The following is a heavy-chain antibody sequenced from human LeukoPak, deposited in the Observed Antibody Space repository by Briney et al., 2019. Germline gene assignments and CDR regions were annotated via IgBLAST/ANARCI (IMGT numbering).Heavy chain of an antibody. J-gene: IGHJ5*02. Sequence: GGSLRLSCAASGFTFSSYAMSWVRQAPGKGLEWVSAISGSSGSTYYADSVKGRFTISRDNSKNTLYLQMNSLRAEDTAVYYCAKIAVLEWSPTGFDPWGQGTLVTVSS. CDR1: GFTFSSYA. CDR2: ISGSSGST. V-gene: IGHV3-23*01. D-gene: IGHD3-3*01. CDR3: AKIAVLEWSPTGFDP.